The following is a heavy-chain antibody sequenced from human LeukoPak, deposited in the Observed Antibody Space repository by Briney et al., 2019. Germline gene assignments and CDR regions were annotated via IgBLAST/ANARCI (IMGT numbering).Heavy chain of an antibody. CDR2: MNPNSGNT. Sequence: GASVKVSCKASGYTFTSYDINWVRQATGQGLEWMGWMNPNSGNTGYAQKFQGRVTMTRNTSISTAYMELSSLRSEGTAVYYCARAPTVAYYYYYGMDVWGQGTTVTVSS. D-gene: IGHD4-23*01. J-gene: IGHJ6*02. CDR1: GYTFTSYD. CDR3: ARAPTVAYYYYYGMDV. V-gene: IGHV1-8*01.